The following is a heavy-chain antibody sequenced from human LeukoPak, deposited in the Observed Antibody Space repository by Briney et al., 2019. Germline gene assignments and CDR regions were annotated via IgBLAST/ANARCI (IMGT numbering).Heavy chain of an antibody. CDR3: ARSGDYYDTLTGLQH. J-gene: IGHJ1*01. CDR1: GFTFSTHS. V-gene: IGHV3-48*02. Sequence: GRSLRLSCAVSGFTFSTHSMNWVRQAPGKGLEWGSYITRSSTTIFYADSVKGRFTISRDNAKNSLYLQMNSLRDEDTAVYYCARSGDYYDTLTGLQHWGQATLVTVSS. CDR2: ITRSSTTI. D-gene: IGHD3-9*01.